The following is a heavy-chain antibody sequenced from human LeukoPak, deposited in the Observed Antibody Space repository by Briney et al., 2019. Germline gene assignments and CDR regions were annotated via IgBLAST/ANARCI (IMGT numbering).Heavy chain of an antibody. V-gene: IGHV4-39*01. CDR2: IYYSGNT. CDR3: SRLSYYNYYMDV. Sequence: PSETLSLTCTVSGGSISSNSYYWAWIRQPPGKGLEWIGTIYYSGNTYYNPSLKSRVTISIDTSKNRFSLKLSSVTAADTAVYYSSRLSYYNYYMDVWGKGTTVTVSS. CDR1: GGSISSNSYY. J-gene: IGHJ6*03.